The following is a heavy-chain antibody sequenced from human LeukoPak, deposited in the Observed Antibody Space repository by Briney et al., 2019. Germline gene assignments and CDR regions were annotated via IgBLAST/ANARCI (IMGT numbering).Heavy chain of an antibody. Sequence: GGSLRLSCAASGFTFSTYWMSWVRQAPGKGLEWVANIKQDGSEKYYVDSVKGRFTISRDNAKNSVYLQMSSLRAEDTAVYYCARVASAVPDQWGQGTLVTVSS. CDR1: GFTFSTYW. J-gene: IGHJ5*02. V-gene: IGHV3-7*04. CDR2: IKQDGSEK. D-gene: IGHD6-13*01. CDR3: ARVASAVPDQ.